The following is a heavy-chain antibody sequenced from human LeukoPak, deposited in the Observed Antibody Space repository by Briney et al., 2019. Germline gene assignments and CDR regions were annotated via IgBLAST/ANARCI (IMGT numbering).Heavy chain of an antibody. J-gene: IGHJ4*02. CDR1: GGSISSYY. D-gene: IGHD1-20*01. CDR3: ARRYNWNDRNYFDY. V-gene: IGHV4-4*07. Sequence: SETLSLTCTVSGGSISSYYWSWIRQPAGKGLEWIGRIYTSGSTNYNPSLKSRVTMSVDTSKNQFSLKLSSVTAADTAVYYCARRYNWNDRNYFDYWGQGTLVTVSS. CDR2: IYTSGST.